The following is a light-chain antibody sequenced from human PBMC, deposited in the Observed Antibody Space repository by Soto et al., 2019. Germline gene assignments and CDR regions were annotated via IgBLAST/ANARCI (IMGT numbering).Light chain of an antibody. CDR3: QQYGSSPPWT. CDR2: GAS. V-gene: IGKV3-20*01. Sequence: IVLTQSPATLSVSAGERVTLSCRASQSVSSTLAWYQKKPGQAPRLLIYGASTRATGIPARFSGSGSGTDFTLTISRLDPEDFAVYYCQQYGSSPPWTFGQGTKVHIK. J-gene: IGKJ1*01. CDR1: QSVSST.